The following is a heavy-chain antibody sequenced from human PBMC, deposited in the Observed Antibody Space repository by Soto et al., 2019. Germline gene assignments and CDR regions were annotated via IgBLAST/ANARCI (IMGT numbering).Heavy chain of an antibody. J-gene: IGHJ6*02. Sequence: EMQLVQSGGGLVNPGGSHRLSCAASGLTFSNAWMSWVRQAPGQGLEWVGRIKSKTDGETTENTAPVKGRFTISRDDSKATVYLQKKSLKTEDTGVYYFTTDLGIYGMDVWGQGTTVTVSS. CDR3: TTDLGIYGMDV. V-gene: IGHV3-15*01. CDR2: IKSKTDGETT. CDR1: GLTFSNAW. D-gene: IGHD1-26*01.